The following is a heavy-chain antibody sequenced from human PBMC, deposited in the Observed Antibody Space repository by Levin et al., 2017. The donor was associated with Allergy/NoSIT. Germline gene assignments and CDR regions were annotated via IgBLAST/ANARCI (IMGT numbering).Heavy chain of an antibody. J-gene: IGHJ4*02. D-gene: IGHD1-26*01. CDR1: GFTFSIYS. Sequence: GGSLRLSCAASGFTFSIYSMEWVRQAPGKGLEWVSYINNGGTAIYYADSVRGRFTISRDDAENLVYLQMNSLREEDTAVYYCARDFRGKYSIDYWGQGILVTVSS. CDR3: ARDFRGKYSIDY. V-gene: IGHV3-48*02. CDR2: INNGGTAI.